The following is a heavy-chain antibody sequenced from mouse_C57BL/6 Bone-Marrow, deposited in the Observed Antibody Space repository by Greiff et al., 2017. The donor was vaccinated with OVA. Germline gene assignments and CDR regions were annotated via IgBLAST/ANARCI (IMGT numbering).Heavy chain of an antibody. J-gene: IGHJ2*01. CDR2: IDPSDSYT. V-gene: IGHV1-50*01. D-gene: IGHD4-1*01. CDR1: GYTFTSYW. CDR3: ARELGRGYFDY. Sequence: QVQLQQSGAELVKPGASVKLSCKASGYTFTSYWMQWVKQRPGQGLEWIGEIDPSDSYTNYNQKFKGKATLTVDTSSSTAYMQLSSLTSEDSAVYYCARELGRGYFDYWGQGTTLTVSS.